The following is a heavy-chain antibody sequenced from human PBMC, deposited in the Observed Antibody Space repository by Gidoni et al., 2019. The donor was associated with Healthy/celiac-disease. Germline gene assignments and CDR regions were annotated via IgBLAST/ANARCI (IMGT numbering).Heavy chain of an antibody. D-gene: IGHD3-3*01. CDR3: ARGPPRRRFLGAWGAFDI. CDR1: GGSFCGYY. J-gene: IGHJ3*02. CDR2: INHSGST. Sequence: QVQLQQWGAGLLKPSATLSLTSAVYGGSFCGYYWSWIRQPPGKGLEWIGEINHSGSTKYNPSLKSRVTISVDTSKNQFSLKLSSVTAADTAVYYCARGPPRRRFLGAWGAFDIWGQGTMVTVSS. V-gene: IGHV4-34*01.